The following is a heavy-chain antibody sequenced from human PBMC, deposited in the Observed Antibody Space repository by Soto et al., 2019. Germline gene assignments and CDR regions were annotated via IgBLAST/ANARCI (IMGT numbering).Heavy chain of an antibody. D-gene: IGHD1-1*01. CDR2: ISYDGNNK. V-gene: IGHV3-30*18. J-gene: IGHJ4*02. CDR3: AKSVYNWNDGFFDY. Sequence: PGGSLRLSCAASGFTFSSYGMHWVRQAPGKGLEWVAVISYDGNNKYYADSVKGRFTISRDNSKNTLYLQMNSLRAEDTAVYYCAKSVYNWNDGFFDYWGQGTLVTSPQ. CDR1: GFTFSSYG.